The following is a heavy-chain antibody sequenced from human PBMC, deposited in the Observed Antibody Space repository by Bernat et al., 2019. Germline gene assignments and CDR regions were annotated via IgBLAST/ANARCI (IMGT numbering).Heavy chain of an antibody. J-gene: IGHJ4*02. CDR2: ISGSDAPI. V-gene: IGHV3-48*02. Sequence: EVQLVESGGGLVQPGGSLRLSWAASGFTFSSYSMNWVRQAPGKGLEWVAFISGSDAPIHYADSVKGRFTISRENGRNTLYLQVNSLRDEDTDVYYCVRRQLWFSDWGQGTLVTVSS. CDR3: VRRQLWFSD. D-gene: IGHD3-10*01. CDR1: GFTFSSYS.